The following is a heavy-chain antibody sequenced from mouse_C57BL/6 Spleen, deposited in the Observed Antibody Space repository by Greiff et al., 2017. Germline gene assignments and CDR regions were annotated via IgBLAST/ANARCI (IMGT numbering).Heavy chain of an antibody. D-gene: IGHD2-5*01. CDR3: TGSNYEGDY. J-gene: IGHJ2*01. V-gene: IGHV1-15*01. CDR2: IDPETGGT. CDR1: GYTFTDYE. Sequence: QVQLQQSGAELVRPGASVTLSCKASGYTFTDYEMHWVKQTPVHGLEWIGAIDPETGGTAYNQKFKGKAILTADKSSSTAYMELRSLTSEDSAVYYCTGSNYEGDYWGQGTILTVSS.